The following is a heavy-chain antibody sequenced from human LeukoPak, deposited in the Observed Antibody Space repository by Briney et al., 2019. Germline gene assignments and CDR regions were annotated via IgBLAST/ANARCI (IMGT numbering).Heavy chain of an antibody. V-gene: IGHV3-21*01. Sequence: SGGSLRLSCAASGFTFSSYSMNWVRQATGKGLEWVSSISSSSSYIYYADSVKGRFTISRDNAKNSMYLQMNSLRAEDTAVYYCARGRTVAGTDYWGQGTLVTVSS. CDR3: ARGRTVAGTDY. J-gene: IGHJ4*02. D-gene: IGHD6-19*01. CDR2: ISSSSSYI. CDR1: GFTFSSYS.